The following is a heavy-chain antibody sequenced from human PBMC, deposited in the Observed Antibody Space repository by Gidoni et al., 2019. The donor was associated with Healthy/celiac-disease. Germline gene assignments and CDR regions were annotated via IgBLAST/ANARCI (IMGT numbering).Heavy chain of an antibody. CDR1: GFTVSSYY. D-gene: IGHD3-10*01. Sequence: EVQLVESGGGLIQPGGSLRLSCAASGFTVSSYYMSWVRQAPGKGLEWVSVIYSGGSTYYADSVKGRFTISRDNSKNTLYLQMNSLRAEDAAVYYCASRYYGSGSKPTYGMDVWGQGTTVTVSS. J-gene: IGHJ6*02. V-gene: IGHV3-53*01. CDR2: IYSGGST. CDR3: ASRYYGSGSKPTYGMDV.